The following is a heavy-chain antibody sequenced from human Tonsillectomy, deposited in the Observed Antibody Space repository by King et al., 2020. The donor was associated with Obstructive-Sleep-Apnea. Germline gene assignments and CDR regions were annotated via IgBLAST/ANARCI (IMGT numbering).Heavy chain of an antibody. CDR3: ARVGDSSTWSDFDS. CDR1: GYTFTNYG. CDR2: ISDYNVNT. Sequence: QLVQSGAEVKKPGASVKVSCEASGYTFTNYGISWVRQAPGQGLEWRGWISDYNVNTNSAQKLQGRVTMTTDTSTSTAYMELRSLRSDDTAVYYCARVGDSSTWSDFDSWGQGTLVTVSS. J-gene: IGHJ4*02. V-gene: IGHV1-18*04. D-gene: IGHD6-13*01.